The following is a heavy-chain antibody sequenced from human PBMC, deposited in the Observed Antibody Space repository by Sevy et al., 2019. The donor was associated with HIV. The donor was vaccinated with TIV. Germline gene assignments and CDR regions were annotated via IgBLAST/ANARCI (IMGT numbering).Heavy chain of an antibody. Sequence: GGSLRLSCAASGFTFSSYWMSWVRQAPGKGLEWVANIKQEGSEKYYVNSVKGRFTISRDNAKNSLYLQMNSLRAEDTAVYYCARDLVGDYYFDYWGQGTLVTVSS. CDR1: GFTFSSYW. CDR2: IKQEGSEK. V-gene: IGHV3-7*01. D-gene: IGHD4-17*01. J-gene: IGHJ4*02. CDR3: ARDLVGDYYFDY.